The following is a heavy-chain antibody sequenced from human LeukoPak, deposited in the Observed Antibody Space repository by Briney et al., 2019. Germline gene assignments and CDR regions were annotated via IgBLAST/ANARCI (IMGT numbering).Heavy chain of an antibody. V-gene: IGHV3-53*01. D-gene: IGHD4-11*01. Sequence: GGSLRLSCAASGFTVSSNYMSWVRQAPGKGLEWVSVIYSGGSTYYADSVKGRFTISRDNSKNTLYLQMNSLRAEDTAVYYCARDRGMTTPSYYGMDVWGQGTTVTVSS. CDR1: GFTVSSNY. CDR2: IYSGGST. J-gene: IGHJ6*02. CDR3: ARDRGMTTPSYYGMDV.